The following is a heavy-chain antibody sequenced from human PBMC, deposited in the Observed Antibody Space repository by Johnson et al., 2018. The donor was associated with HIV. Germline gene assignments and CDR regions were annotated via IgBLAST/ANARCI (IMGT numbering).Heavy chain of an antibody. CDR3: TTAVDGAPDAFDI. D-gene: IGHD4-17*01. J-gene: IGHJ3*02. V-gene: IGHV3-30-3*01. CDR1: GFTFSSYA. CDR2: ISYDGSNK. Sequence: QVQLVESGGGVVQPGRSLRLSCAASGFTFSSYAMHWVRQAPGKGLEWVALISYDGSNKYCADSVKGRFTISRDNSKNTLYLQMNSLKTEDTAVYYCTTAVDGAPDAFDIWGQGTMVTVSS.